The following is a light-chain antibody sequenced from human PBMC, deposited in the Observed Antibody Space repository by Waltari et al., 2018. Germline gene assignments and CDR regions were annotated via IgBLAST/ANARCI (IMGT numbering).Light chain of an antibody. Sequence: SYELPQPPSVSVSPGHTASLTCSGATLGGNYASWYQQKPGQSPVLVIYQDDKRPSGIPERFSGSNSGNTATLTISGTQAMDEADFYCQAWDSGTVVFGGGTKLTVL. J-gene: IGLJ2*01. CDR2: QDD. V-gene: IGLV3-1*01. CDR1: TLGGNY. CDR3: QAWDSGTVV.